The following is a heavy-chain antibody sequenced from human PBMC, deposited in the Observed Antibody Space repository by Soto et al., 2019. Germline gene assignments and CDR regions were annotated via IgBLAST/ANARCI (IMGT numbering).Heavy chain of an antibody. CDR2: INPSGGST. CDR1: GYTFTGYY. D-gene: IGHD3-10*01. V-gene: IGHV1-46*01. Sequence: QVQLVQSGAEVRKPGASVKLSCKASGYTFTGYYIYWVRQAPGQGLEWMGMINPSGGSTTYAQKFQGRVTMTGATSPSTVYMELSSLRSDDAAVYYCARVRGSYYGWDYWGQGTLVIVSS. J-gene: IGHJ4*02. CDR3: ARVRGSYYGWDY.